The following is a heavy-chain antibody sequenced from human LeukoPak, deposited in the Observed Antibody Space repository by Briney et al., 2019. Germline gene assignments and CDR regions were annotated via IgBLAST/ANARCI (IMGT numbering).Heavy chain of an antibody. J-gene: IGHJ5*02. D-gene: IGHD6-13*01. CDR3: AGAEAAAGTNWFDP. CDR1: GYTFTSYV. V-gene: IGHV1-18*01. Sequence: ASVKVSCMASGYTFTSYVISWVRQAPGQVREWMGWISAYNGKTNYAQKLQGRVTMTTDTFTSTAYMELRSLRSDDTAVYYCAGAEAAAGTNWFDPWGQGTLVTVSS. CDR2: ISAYNGKT.